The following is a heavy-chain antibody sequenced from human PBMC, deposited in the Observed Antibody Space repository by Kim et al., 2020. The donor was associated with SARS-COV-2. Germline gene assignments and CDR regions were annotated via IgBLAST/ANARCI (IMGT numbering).Heavy chain of an antibody. D-gene: IGHD6-6*01. CDR3: ARAIPDYYSSSRYYFDY. J-gene: IGHJ4*02. CDR2: IYYSGST. V-gene: IGHV4-59*13. Sequence: SETLSLTCTVSGGSISSYYWSWIRQPPGKGLEWIGYIYYSGSTNYNPSLKSRVTISVDTSNNQFSLKLSSVTAADTAVYYCARAIPDYYSSSRYYFDYWGQGTLVTVSS. CDR1: GGSISSYY.